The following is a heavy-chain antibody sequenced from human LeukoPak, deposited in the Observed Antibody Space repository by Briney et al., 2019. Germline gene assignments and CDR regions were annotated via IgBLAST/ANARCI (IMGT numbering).Heavy chain of an antibody. CDR3: ARVGYSSSWSPSDY. V-gene: IGHV3-7*01. D-gene: IGHD6-13*01. CDR1: GFTFSNYW. CDR2: IKDDGSGK. J-gene: IGHJ4*02. Sequence: GGSLRLSYAASGFTFSNYWMSWVRQAPGKGLEWVANIKDDGSGKYYADSLKGRFTISRDNAKNSLYLQMNSLRAEDTAVYYCARVGYSSSWSPSDYWGQGALVTVSS.